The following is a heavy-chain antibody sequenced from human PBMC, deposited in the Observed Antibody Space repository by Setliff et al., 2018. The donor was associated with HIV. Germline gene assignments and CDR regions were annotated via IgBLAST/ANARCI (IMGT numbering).Heavy chain of an antibody. CDR3: ARVTYFYYYYMDV. CDR1: GGSFSAYY. V-gene: IGHV4-34*01. J-gene: IGHJ6*03. Sequence: SETLSLTCAVYGGSFSAYYWGWIRHPPGKGLEWIGEIKHNGNSNYNPSLRSRLTLSVDTSKNQFSLKLKSVTAADTAVYYCARVTYFYYYYMDVWGKGTTVTVSS. CDR2: IKHNGNS.